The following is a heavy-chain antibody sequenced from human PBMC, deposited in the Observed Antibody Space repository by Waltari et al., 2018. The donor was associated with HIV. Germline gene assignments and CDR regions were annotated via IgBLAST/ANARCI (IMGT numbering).Heavy chain of an antibody. CDR1: GGSFSGHY. D-gene: IGHD2-15*01. V-gene: IGHV4-34*01. CDR2: INHSGST. J-gene: IGHJ4*02. Sequence: QVQLQQWGAGLLKPSETLSLTCAVYGGSFSGHYWSWIRQPPGKGLEWIGEINHSGSTNYNPSLKSRVTISVDTSKNQFSLKLSSVTAADTAVYYCARGIKELGYCSGGSCYAFDYWGQGTLVTVSS. CDR3: ARGIKELGYCSGGSCYAFDY.